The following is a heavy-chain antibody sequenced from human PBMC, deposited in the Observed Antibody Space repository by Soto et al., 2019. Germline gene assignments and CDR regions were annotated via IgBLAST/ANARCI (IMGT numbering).Heavy chain of an antibody. CDR1: GYIFTAYS. J-gene: IGHJ1*01. CDR2: VNPSGGST. CDR3: AREENCSDGICYSEYFQR. Sequence: SVKVSCKASGYIFTAYSMHWVRQAPGQGLEWMGVVNPSGGSTNYAQKFQGRITMTRDTSTSTVYMDLSSLTSEDTAVYYCAREENCSDGICYSEYFQRWGQGTLVTVSS. V-gene: IGHV1-46*01. D-gene: IGHD2-15*01.